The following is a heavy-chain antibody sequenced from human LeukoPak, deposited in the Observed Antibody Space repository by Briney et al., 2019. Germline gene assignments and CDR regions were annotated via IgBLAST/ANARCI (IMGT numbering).Heavy chain of an antibody. Sequence: GGSLRLSCAASGFTFSSYAMHWVRQAPGKGLEWVAVISYDGSNKYYADSVKGRFTISRDNSKNTLYLQMNSLRAEDTAVYYCARGEQWQLSLFDYWGQGTLVTVSS. J-gene: IGHJ4*02. CDR1: GFTFSSYA. CDR2: ISYDGSNK. CDR3: ARGEQWQLSLFDY. V-gene: IGHV3-30-3*01. D-gene: IGHD6-19*01.